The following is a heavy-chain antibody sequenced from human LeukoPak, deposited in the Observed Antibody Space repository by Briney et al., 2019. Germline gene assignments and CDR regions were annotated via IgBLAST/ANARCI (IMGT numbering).Heavy chain of an antibody. V-gene: IGHV4-59*01. CDR1: GDSISSYY. Sequence: SETLSLTCTVSGDSISSYYWSWIRQPPGKGLEWVGYIYYSGSTNYNPSLKSRVTISIDTSKNQFSLKLSSVTAADTAVYYRARGTAVAGTWGQGTLVTVSS. D-gene: IGHD6-19*01. J-gene: IGHJ5*02. CDR3: ARGTAVAGT. CDR2: IYYSGST.